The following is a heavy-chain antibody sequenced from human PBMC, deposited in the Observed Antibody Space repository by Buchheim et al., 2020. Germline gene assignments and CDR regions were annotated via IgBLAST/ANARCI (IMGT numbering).Heavy chain of an antibody. Sequence: QVQLVESGGGLVKPGGSLRPSCAASGFIFSDYYMSWIRQAPGKGLEWVSYISSSGNTIYYADSVKGRFTISRDSAKKSLFLQMNNLRAEDTAVYYCARDGRYYGSGERNWFDPWGQGTL. D-gene: IGHD3-10*01. CDR3: ARDGRYYGSGERNWFDP. J-gene: IGHJ5*02. CDR1: GFIFSDYY. CDR2: ISSSGNTI. V-gene: IGHV3-11*01.